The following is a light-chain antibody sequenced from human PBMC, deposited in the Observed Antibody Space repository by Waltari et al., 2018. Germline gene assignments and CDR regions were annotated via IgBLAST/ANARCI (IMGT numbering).Light chain of an antibody. J-gene: IGKJ3*01. CDR3: QQYDDWPPRFT. V-gene: IGKV3-15*01. Sequence: RVLTKSPATLSVSPGESAILSCRASQTVSRNLAWYQQKPGQAPRLLIYGESTRVTGTPARFSGRGSGTEFTLTISSLRSEDLAVYYCQQYDDWPPRFTFGPGTKVDFK. CDR1: QTVSRN. CDR2: GES.